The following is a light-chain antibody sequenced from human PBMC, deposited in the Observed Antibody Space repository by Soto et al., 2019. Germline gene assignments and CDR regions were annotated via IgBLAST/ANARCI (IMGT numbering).Light chain of an antibody. Sequence: DIQMTQSPSSLSASVGDRFTITCRASQGIRSGLGWYQQKPGKAPKRLIDAASSLQSGVPSRFSGSGSGTEFTLTISSLQPEDFATYYCLQHNTYPLTFGGGTKVDIK. J-gene: IGKJ4*01. CDR3: LQHNTYPLT. V-gene: IGKV1-17*01. CDR2: AAS. CDR1: QGIRSG.